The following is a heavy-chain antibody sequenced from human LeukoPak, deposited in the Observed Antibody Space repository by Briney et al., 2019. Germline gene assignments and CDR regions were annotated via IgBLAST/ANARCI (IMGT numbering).Heavy chain of an antibody. CDR2: IYYTRRT. V-gene: IGHV4-39*01. CDR1: SGSTTSSYYC. J-gene: IGHJ4*02. Sequence: SQTLSPTSTVSSGSTTSSYYCCGWLRHPRGKGLEWIVTIYYTRRTYNSPSLKSRVTITVDTSKNQFSLKLSSLTAADAAVYYCAGTPIYGSGRYYIDDWGQGTLGTVSS. CDR3: AGTPIYGSGRYYIDD. D-gene: IGHD3-10*01.